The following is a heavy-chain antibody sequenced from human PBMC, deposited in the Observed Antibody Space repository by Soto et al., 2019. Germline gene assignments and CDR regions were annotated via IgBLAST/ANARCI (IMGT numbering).Heavy chain of an antibody. CDR1: GFTFSSYA. V-gene: IGHV3-30-3*01. Sequence: LRLSCAASGFTFSSYAMHWVRQAPGKGLEWVAVISYDGSNKYYADSVKGRFTISRDNSKNTLYLQMNSLRAEDTAVYYCARAPYSSSPAWWFDPWGQGTLVTVSS. CDR2: ISYDGSNK. D-gene: IGHD6-13*01. J-gene: IGHJ5*02. CDR3: ARAPYSSSPAWWFDP.